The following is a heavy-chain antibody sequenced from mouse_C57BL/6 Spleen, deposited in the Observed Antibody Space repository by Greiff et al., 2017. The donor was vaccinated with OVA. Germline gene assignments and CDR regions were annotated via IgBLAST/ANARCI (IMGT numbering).Heavy chain of an antibody. CDR1: GYAFSSSW. V-gene: IGHV1-82*01. CDR3: ARCEEGDWYFDV. Sequence: QVQLQQSGPELVKPGASVKISCKASGYAFSSSWMNWVKQRPGKGLEWIGRIYPGDGDTNYNGKFKGKATLTADKSSSTAYMQLSSLTSEDSAVYFCARCEEGDWYFDVWGTGTTVTVSS. J-gene: IGHJ1*03. CDR2: IYPGDGDT.